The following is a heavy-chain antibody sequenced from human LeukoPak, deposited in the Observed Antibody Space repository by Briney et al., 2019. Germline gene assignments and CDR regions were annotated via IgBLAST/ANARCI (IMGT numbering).Heavy chain of an antibody. CDR1: AFAFSSNW. V-gene: IGHV3-7*02. CDR2: IKEDGSET. D-gene: IGHD6-19*01. CDR3: AKSGLSSGWYPYDN. J-gene: IGHJ4*02. Sequence: GGSLRLSCVASAFAFSSNWMSWVRQAPGKGLEWVASIKEDGSETYYVDSVKGRFTISRDNAKNSLYLQMNSLRAEDTAVYYCAKSGLSSGWYPYDNWGQGALVTVSS.